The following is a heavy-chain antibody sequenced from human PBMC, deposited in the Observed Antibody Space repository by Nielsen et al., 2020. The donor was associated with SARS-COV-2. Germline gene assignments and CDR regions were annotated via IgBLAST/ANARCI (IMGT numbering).Heavy chain of an antibody. D-gene: IGHD5-18*01. V-gene: IGHV3-33*06. Sequence: GGSLRLSCAASGFTFSSYGMHWVRQAPGKGLEWVAVIWYDGSNKYYADSVKGRFTISRDNSKNTLYLQMNSLRAEDTAVYYCAKEKGRIQLWAYWYFDLWGRGTLVTVSS. CDR2: IWYDGSNK. CDR3: AKEKGRIQLWAYWYFDL. CDR1: GFTFSSYG. J-gene: IGHJ2*01.